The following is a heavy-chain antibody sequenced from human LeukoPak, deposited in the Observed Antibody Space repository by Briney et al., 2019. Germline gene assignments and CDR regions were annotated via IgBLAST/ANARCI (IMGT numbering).Heavy chain of an antibody. CDR3: ARGDEDGYKQGWWFDT. J-gene: IGHJ5*02. CDR2: TSSNGGST. D-gene: IGHD5-24*01. CDR1: GFTFSSYA. V-gene: IGHV3-64*01. Sequence: PGGSLRLSCAASGFTFSSYAMHWVRQAPGKGLECVSSTSSNGGSTYYAKSVKGRFTISRDNSKNTLYLQMGSLRAEDMAVYYCARGDEDGYKQGWWFDTWGQGTLVTVSS.